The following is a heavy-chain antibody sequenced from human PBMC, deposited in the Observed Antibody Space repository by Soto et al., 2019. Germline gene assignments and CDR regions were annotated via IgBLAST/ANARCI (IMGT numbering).Heavy chain of an antibody. CDR1: GHTFTSYA. V-gene: IGHV1-3*01. CDR2: INAGNGNT. Sequence: GASVKVSCKASGHTFTSYAMHWVRQAPGQRLEWMRWINAGNGNTKYSQKFQGRVTITRDTSASTAYMELSSLRSEDTAVYYCAGSNSDYSDYYYYYMDVWGKGTTVTVSS. CDR3: AGSNSDYSDYYYYYMDV. D-gene: IGHD4-4*01. J-gene: IGHJ6*03.